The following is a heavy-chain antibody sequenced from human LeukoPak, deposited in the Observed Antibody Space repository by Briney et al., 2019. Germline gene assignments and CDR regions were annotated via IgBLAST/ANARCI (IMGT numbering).Heavy chain of an antibody. J-gene: IGHJ5*02. CDR3: ARVPPRLPSASRAMVRGVAGNWFDP. CDR2: INHSGST. CDR1: GGSFSGYY. Sequence: PSETLSLTCAVYGGSFSGYYWSWIRQPPGKGLEWIGEINHSGSTNYNPSLKSRVTISVDTSKNQFSLKLSSVTAADMAVYYCARVPPRLPSASRAMVRGVAGNWFDPWGQGTLVTVSS. V-gene: IGHV4-34*01. D-gene: IGHD3-10*01.